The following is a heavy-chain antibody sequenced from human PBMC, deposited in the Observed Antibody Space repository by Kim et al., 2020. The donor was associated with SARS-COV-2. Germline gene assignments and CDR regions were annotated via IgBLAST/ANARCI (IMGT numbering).Heavy chain of an antibody. Sequence: AAAVKGKFTNSRDDSKNTASLKMNSLKTEDTAVYYCTRLFGSGSSDAFDIWGQGTMVTVSS. CDR3: TRLFGSGSSDAFDI. J-gene: IGHJ3*02. D-gene: IGHD3-10*01. V-gene: IGHV3-73*01.